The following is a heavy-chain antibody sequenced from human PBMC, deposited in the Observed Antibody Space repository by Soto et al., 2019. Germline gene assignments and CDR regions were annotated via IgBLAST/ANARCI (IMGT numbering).Heavy chain of an antibody. Sequence: QVQLQESGPGLVKPSETLSLTCTVSSDSITNYYWSWIRQSPGKGLEWIGYIHDSGRSNYNPSLKSRVKISVGTSKKQFSLKLNSVTAADPAVYYCARGGGTRGWYWGQGTLVTVSS. J-gene: IGHJ4*02. D-gene: IGHD2-15*01. CDR3: ARGGGTRGWY. CDR2: IHDSGRS. V-gene: IGHV4-59*01. CDR1: SDSITNYY.